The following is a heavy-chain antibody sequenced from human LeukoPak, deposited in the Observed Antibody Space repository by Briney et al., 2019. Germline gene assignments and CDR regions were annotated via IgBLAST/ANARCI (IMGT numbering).Heavy chain of an antibody. Sequence: PGGSLRLSCAASGFTFSSYGMHWVRQAPGKGLEWVAVISYDGSDKYYADSVKGRFTISRDNSKNTLYLQMNSLRAEDTAVYYCARELERLAFDYWGQGTLVTVSS. CDR2: ISYDGSDK. CDR3: ARELERLAFDY. J-gene: IGHJ4*02. CDR1: GFTFSSYG. V-gene: IGHV3-30*03. D-gene: IGHD1-1*01.